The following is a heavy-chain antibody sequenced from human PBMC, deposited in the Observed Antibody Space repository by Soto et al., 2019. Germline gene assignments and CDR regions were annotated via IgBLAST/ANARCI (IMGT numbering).Heavy chain of an antibody. Sequence: GESLTISCKGSVYSFTSYWISWFRQMPGKGLEWMGRIDPSDSYTNYSPSFQGHVTISADKSISTAYLQWSSLKASDTAMYYCARADSSDPRHYFDYWGQGTLVTVSS. CDR1: VYSFTSYW. J-gene: IGHJ4*02. D-gene: IGHD3-22*01. CDR2: IDPSDSYT. CDR3: ARADSSDPRHYFDY. V-gene: IGHV5-10-1*01.